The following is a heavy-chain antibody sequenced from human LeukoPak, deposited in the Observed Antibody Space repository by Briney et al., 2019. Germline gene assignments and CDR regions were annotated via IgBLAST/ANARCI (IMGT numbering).Heavy chain of an antibody. V-gene: IGHV6-1*01. CDR2: TYYRSKWYN. CDR1: GDSVSSNSAA. CDR3: ARDRDPEGGWPDAFDI. D-gene: IGHD6-19*01. Sequence: SQTLSLTCAISGDSVSSNSAAWNWIRQSPSRGLEWLGRTYYRSKWYNDYAVSVKSRITINPDTSKNQFSLQLNSVTPEDTAVYYCARDRDPEGGWPDAFDIWGQGTMVTVSS. J-gene: IGHJ3*02.